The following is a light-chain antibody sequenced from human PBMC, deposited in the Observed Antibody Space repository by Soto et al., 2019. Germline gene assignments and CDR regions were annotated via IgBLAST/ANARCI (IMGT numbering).Light chain of an antibody. CDR1: SSDVGGYDY. CDR3: SSYSSSSTPV. CDR2: DVS. J-gene: IGLJ1*01. Sequence: GTSSDVGGYDYVSWYQKHPSKAPKLMSSDVSNRPSGVSNRFSGSKSGNTASLTISGLQAEDETEYYCSSYSSSSTPVFGPVTKVTVL. V-gene: IGLV2-14*04.